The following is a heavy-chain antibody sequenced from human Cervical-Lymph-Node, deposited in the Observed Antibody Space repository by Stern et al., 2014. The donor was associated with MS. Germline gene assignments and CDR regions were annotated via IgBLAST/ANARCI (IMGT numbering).Heavy chain of an antibody. CDR1: GFTFSDLY. CDR3: ARHQECQLVGGNFSYGIDV. Sequence: QVQLVQSGGGLVKPGGSLRLSCAASGFTFSDLYLSWIRQAPGKGLEYVSFISRSGAIIFYAHYVQGRFTVTRENTTNSLFLQLHSLRAENTAVYDCARHQECQLVGGNFSYGIDVWGQGTTVTVS. J-gene: IGHJ6*02. V-gene: IGHV3-11*01. D-gene: IGHD6-13*01. CDR2: ISRSGAII.